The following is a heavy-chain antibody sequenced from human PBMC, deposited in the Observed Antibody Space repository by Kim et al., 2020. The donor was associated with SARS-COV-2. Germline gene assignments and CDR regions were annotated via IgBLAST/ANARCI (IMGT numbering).Heavy chain of an antibody. V-gene: IGHV4-59*01. CDR3: ARDRGLWQRGSRNWYFDL. J-gene: IGHJ2*01. CDR2: IYYSGST. Sequence: SETLSLTCTVSGGSISSYYWSWIRQPPGKGLEWIGYIYYSGSTNYNPSLKSRVTISVDTSKNQFSLKLSSVTAADTAVYYCARDRGLWQRGSRNWYFDLWGRGTLVTVSS. CDR1: GGSISSYY. D-gene: IGHD6-25*01.